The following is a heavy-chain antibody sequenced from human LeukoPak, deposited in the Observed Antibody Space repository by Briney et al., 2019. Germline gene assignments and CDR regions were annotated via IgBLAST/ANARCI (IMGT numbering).Heavy chain of an antibody. CDR2: ISSGGSTT. J-gene: IGHJ6*03. CDR3: ASRTGTTSFYYYYYMDV. V-gene: IGHV3-48*03. CDR1: GFTFSSYE. Sequence: TGGSLRLSCAASGFTFSSYEMNWVRQAPGKGLEWVSYISSGGSTTYYADSVKGRFTISRDNAKNSLYLQMNSLRAEDTAVYYCASRTGTTSFYYYYYMDVWGKGTTVTISS. D-gene: IGHD1-1*01.